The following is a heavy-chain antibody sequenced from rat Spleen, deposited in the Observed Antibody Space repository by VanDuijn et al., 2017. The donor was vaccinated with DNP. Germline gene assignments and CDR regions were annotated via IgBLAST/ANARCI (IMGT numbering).Heavy chain of an antibody. CDR1: GFNFKDSW. CDR2: INKDGSTM. J-gene: IGHJ3*01. Sequence: EVNLVESGGGLVQPGKSLKVSCVTSGFNFKDSWMGWVRQAPGKGLEWIGEINKDGSTMNYTPSLKEKFTISRDNVQDTLYLQMSKLGSEDTAIYYCARLGWHGWFAYWGQGTLVTVSS. CDR3: ARLGWHGWFAY. D-gene: IGHD1-11*01. V-gene: IGHV4-2*01.